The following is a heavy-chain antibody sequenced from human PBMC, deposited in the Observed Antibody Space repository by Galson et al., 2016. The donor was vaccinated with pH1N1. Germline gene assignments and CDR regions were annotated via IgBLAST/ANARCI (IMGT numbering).Heavy chain of an antibody. V-gene: IGHV4-38-2*01. CDR1: GFSITSGYY. CDR2: VYRSGAT. CDR3: ARHQSGVGGIPFAFDS. D-gene: IGHD3-3*01. J-gene: IGHJ4*02. Sequence: ETLSLTCAVSGFSITSGYYWGWIRQPPGKGLEWIGTVYRSGATDYNPSLKSRITTSVDTSKNQFSLRLTSVTAADTAMYYCARHQSGVGGIPFAFDSWGQGILVTVST.